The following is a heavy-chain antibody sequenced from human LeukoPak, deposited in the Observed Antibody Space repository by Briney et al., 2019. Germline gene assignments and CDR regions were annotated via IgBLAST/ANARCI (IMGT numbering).Heavy chain of an antibody. J-gene: IGHJ4*02. Sequence: GGSLRLSCAGPEFTFNVYWMHWVRQAPGKGLVWVSRINGDGTMADYADSVKGRFTISRDNAKNTLYLQMNSLRAEDTAVYYCLTWADVRDQGSLVTVSS. CDR3: LTWADV. CDR2: INGDGTMA. D-gene: IGHD2-8*01. V-gene: IGHV3-74*01. CDR1: EFTFNVYW.